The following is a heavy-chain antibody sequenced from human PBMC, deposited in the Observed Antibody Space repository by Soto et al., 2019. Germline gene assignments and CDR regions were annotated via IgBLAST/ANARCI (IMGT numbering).Heavy chain of an antibody. D-gene: IGHD3-10*01. CDR2: IYPGDSDT. CDR1: GYIFTTYW. J-gene: IGHJ4*01. V-gene: IGHV5-51*01. CDR3: ARHSTSAPKDY. Sequence: PGESLKISCNGSGYIFTTYWIAWVRQMPGKGLEWVGIIYPGDSDTRYSPSFEGHVTISADKSISTAFLQWNSLKASDNAIYYCARHSTSAPKDYWGQGTLVTVSS.